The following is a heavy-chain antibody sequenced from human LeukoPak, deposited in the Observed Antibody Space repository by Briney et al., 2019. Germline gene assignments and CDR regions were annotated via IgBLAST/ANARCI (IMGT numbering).Heavy chain of an antibody. J-gene: IGHJ4*02. Sequence: GGSLRLSCAASEFTFSSCTINWVRQAPGKGLEWVSSISSTSTYISYADSVKGRFTISRDNAKNSLYLQMNSLRAEDTAVYYCARGGGNFDYWGQGTLLTVSS. CDR2: ISSTSTYI. CDR1: EFTFSSCT. V-gene: IGHV3-21*01. D-gene: IGHD2-15*01. CDR3: ARGGGNFDY.